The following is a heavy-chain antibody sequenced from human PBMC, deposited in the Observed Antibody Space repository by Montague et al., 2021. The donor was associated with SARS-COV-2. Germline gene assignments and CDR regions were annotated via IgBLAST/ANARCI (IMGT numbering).Heavy chain of an antibody. V-gene: IGHV3-33*01. D-gene: IGHD7-27*01. Sequence: SLRLSCSASGFTHSKYGVHWVRQAPGKGLEWVASIWNDGGKKHHXDSVKGRFTISRDNSNNMLYLQMDSLRADDAGVYYCVGDPGDPDTFDFWGQGAQSPSPQ. J-gene: IGHJ4*02. CDR3: VGDPGDPDTFDF. CDR2: IWNDGGKK. CDR1: GFTHSKYG.